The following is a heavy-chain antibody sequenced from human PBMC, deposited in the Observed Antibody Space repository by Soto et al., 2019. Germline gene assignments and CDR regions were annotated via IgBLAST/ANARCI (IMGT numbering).Heavy chain of an antibody. Sequence: SVKVSCKSSGGTFNSYSFSWVRQAPGQGLECMGGIIPIFGPAKYAQKFQGRVTITADQSTGTGYMELRSLRAEDTAVYYCARDGGYCSGGSCYTFDYWGQGTLVTVSS. CDR2: IIPIFGPA. D-gene: IGHD2-15*01. J-gene: IGHJ4*02. CDR3: ARDGGYCSGGSCYTFDY. CDR1: GGTFNSYS. V-gene: IGHV1-69*13.